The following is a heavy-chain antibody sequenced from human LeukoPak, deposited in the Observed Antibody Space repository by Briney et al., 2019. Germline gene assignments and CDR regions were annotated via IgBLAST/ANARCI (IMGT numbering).Heavy chain of an antibody. CDR1: GYTFTSYG. V-gene: IGHV1-18*01. CDR3: ASDYCSGGSCYTNWFDP. Sequence: ASVKVSCKASGYTFTSYGISWVRQAPGQGLERMGWISAYNGNTNYAQKLQGRVTMTTDTSTSTAYMELRSLRSDDTAVYYCASDYCSGGSCYTNWFDPWGQGTLVTVSS. CDR2: ISAYNGNT. J-gene: IGHJ5*02. D-gene: IGHD2-15*01.